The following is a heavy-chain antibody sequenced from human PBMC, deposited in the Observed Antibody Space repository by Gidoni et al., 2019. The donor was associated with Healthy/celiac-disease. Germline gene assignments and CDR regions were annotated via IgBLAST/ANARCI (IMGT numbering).Heavy chain of an antibody. CDR2: IIPILGIA. CDR1: GGTFSSYT. Sequence: QVQLVQSGAEVKKPGSSVKVSCKASGGTFSSYTISWVRQATGQGLEWMGRIIPILGIANYAQKFQGRVTITADKSTSTAYMELSSLRSEDTAVYYCIAFGGSYGMDVWGQGTTVTVSS. J-gene: IGHJ6*02. D-gene: IGHD3-16*01. CDR3: IAFGGSYGMDV. V-gene: IGHV1-69*02.